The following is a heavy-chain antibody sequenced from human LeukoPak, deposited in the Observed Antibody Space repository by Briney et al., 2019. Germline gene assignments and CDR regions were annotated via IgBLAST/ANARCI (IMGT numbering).Heavy chain of an antibody. CDR2: IYPGDSDT. D-gene: IGHD3-3*01. V-gene: IGHV5-51*01. CDR3: ARVLSPYDFWSGSDY. J-gene: IGHJ4*02. CDR1: GYSFTSYW. Sequence: GESLKISCKGSGYSFTSYWIGWVRQVPGKGLEWMGIIYPGDSDTRYSPSFQGQVTISADKSISTAYLQWSSLKASDTAMYYCARVLSPYDFWSGSDYWGQGTLVTVSS.